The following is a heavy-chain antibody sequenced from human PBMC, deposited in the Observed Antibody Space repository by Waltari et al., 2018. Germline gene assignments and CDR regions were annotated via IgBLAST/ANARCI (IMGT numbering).Heavy chain of an antibody. CDR2: INPNSGGT. J-gene: IGHJ3*02. CDR3: ARDRYSSPRSHFDAFDI. D-gene: IGHD6-13*01. Sequence: TGYYMHWVRQAPGQGLEWMGWINPNSGGTNYAQKFQGRVTMTRDTSISTAYMELSRLRSDDTAVYYCARDRYSSPRSHFDAFDIWGQGTMVTVSS. V-gene: IGHV1-2*02. CDR1: TGYY.